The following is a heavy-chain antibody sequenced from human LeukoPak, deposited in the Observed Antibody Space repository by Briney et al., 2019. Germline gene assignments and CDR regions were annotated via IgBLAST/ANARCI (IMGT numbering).Heavy chain of an antibody. J-gene: IGHJ4*02. Sequence: GGSLRLSCAASGFTFSSSWMTWVRQAPGKGLEWVARINQDGGEIHYVDSVKGRFTISRDNGKNSLDLQMNSLRADDTAFYYCARDTLGEGEDANYAVYYFDYWGQGTVVTVSS. CDR3: ARDTLGEGEDANYAVYYFDY. V-gene: IGHV3-7*01. D-gene: IGHD4/OR15-4a*01. CDR1: GFTFSSSW. CDR2: INQDGGEI.